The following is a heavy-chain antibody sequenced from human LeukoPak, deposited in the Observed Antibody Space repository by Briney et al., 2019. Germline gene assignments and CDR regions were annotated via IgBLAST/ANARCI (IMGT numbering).Heavy chain of an antibody. D-gene: IGHD3-22*01. V-gene: IGHV3-21*01. J-gene: IGHJ4*02. CDR3: ARDGVDYYDSSDYFDY. CDR2: ISISSSYI. Sequence: PGGSLRLSCAASGSTFSSYSMNWVRQAPGKGLEWVSSISISSSYIYYAYSVKGRFTISRDNAKTSLYLQMNRLRAEDTAVYYCARDGVDYYDSSDYFDYWGQGTLVTVSS. CDR1: GSTFSSYS.